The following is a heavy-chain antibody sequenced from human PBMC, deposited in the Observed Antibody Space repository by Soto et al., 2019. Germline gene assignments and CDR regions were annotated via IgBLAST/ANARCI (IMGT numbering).Heavy chain of an antibody. J-gene: IGHJ4*02. Sequence: GGSLRLSCAASGVTFSSYAMSWVRQAPGKGLEWVSSISSSSSTIYYADSVKGRFTISRDNAKNSLYLQMNSLRAEDTAVYYCAREGYCSGGSCFTTTFDYWGQGTLVTVSS. CDR3: AREGYCSGGSCFTTTFDY. D-gene: IGHD2-15*01. CDR1: GVTFSSYA. CDR2: ISSSSSTI. V-gene: IGHV3-48*01.